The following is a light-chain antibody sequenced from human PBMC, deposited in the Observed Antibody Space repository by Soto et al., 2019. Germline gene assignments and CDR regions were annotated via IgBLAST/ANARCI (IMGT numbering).Light chain of an antibody. CDR3: CSYAGTFV. CDR1: SSDVGGYNY. J-gene: IGLJ1*01. CDR2: DVT. Sequence: QSALTQPRSVSGSRGQSVTISCTGTSSDVGGYNYVSWYQQHPGKAPKLLIYDVTKRPSGVPDRFSGSKSANTASLTISGLQAEDDADYYCCSYAGTFVFGTGTQLTVL. V-gene: IGLV2-11*01.